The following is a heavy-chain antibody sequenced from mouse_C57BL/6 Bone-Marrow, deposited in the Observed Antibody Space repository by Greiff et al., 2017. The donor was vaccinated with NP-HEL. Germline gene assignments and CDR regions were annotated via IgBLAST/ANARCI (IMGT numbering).Heavy chain of an antibody. Sequence: EVKLVESGGDLVKPGGSLKLSCAASGFTFSSYGMSWVRQTPDKRLEWVATISSGGSYTYYPDSVKGRFTLSRDNAKNTLDLQMSSLKTEDTAVDYCGRNYYSKYFDYWGQGTTLTVSS. D-gene: IGHD2-5*01. CDR2: ISSGGSYT. CDR1: GFTFSSYG. J-gene: IGHJ2*01. CDR3: GRNYYSKYFDY. V-gene: IGHV5-6*01.